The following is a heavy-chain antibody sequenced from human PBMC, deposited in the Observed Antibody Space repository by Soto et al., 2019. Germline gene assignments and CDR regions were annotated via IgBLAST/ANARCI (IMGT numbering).Heavy chain of an antibody. CDR2: ISSSAVYI. D-gene: IGHD3-22*01. J-gene: IGHJ4*02. Sequence: EVQLVESGGGPVRPGGSLKLSCAASGFNFITYSLSWVRQAPGKGLEWVASISSSAVYIDYADSVKGRFTISRDNANNYLYLQMNSLRAEETATYYCVRDGLDYYDTERLYFDNWGQGTLVTVSS. CDR3: VRDGLDYYDTERLYFDN. CDR1: GFNFITYS. V-gene: IGHV3-21*01.